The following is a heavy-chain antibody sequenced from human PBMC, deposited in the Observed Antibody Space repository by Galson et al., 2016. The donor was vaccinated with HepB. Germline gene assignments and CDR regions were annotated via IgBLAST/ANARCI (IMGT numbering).Heavy chain of an antibody. CDR2: IWKDGTQK. Sequence: SLRLSCAASGFTFSRYGMHWVRQAPGQGLEWVAVIWKDGTQKSYGESVKGRFTISRDNSNNTLYLQMNSLRGEDTAVYYCARSDTAMVADLDSWGQGTQVIVSS. CDR3: ARSDTAMVADLDS. J-gene: IGHJ4*02. CDR1: GFTFSRYG. D-gene: IGHD5-18*01. V-gene: IGHV3-33*01.